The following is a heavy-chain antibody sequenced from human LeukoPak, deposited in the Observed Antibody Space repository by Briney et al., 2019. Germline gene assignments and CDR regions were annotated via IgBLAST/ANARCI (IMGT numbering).Heavy chain of an antibody. CDR1: GGSFSGYY. V-gene: IGHV4-34*01. CDR3: ARVCGRDGFNWFDP. Sequence: PSETLSLTCAVYGGSFSGYYWSWIRQPPGKGLEWIGEINHSGSTNCNPSLKSRVTISVDTSKNQFSLKLSSVTAADTAVYYCARVCGRDGFNWFDPWGQGTLVTVSS. D-gene: IGHD5-24*01. CDR2: INHSGST. J-gene: IGHJ5*02.